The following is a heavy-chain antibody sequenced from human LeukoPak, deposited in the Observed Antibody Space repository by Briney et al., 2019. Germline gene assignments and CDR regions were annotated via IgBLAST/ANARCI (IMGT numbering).Heavy chain of an antibody. J-gene: IGHJ4*02. Sequence: GGSLRLSCSVLGVTLSDYELNWVRQAPGKGPEWVSYMNRRGDRIDHADSVKGRFTMSRDIATKSVFLQMTGLRVDDTAVYYCATRIPYTGYNNWGQGTLVTVSS. CDR2: MNRRGDRI. CDR1: GVTLSDYE. V-gene: IGHV3-48*03. D-gene: IGHD5-12*01. CDR3: ATRIPYTGYNN.